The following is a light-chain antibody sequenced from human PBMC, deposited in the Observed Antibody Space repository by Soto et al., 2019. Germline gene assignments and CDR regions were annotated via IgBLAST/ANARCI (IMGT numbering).Light chain of an antibody. CDR2: AAS. J-gene: IGKJ4*01. CDR1: QGISSY. CDR3: QQLDSYPVT. Sequence: IQLTQSPSSLSASVGDRVTITCRASQGISSYLAWYQQKPGKAPKLLIYAASTLQSGVPSRFSGSGSGTDFTLTSSSLHPEDFATYSCQQLDSYPVTFGGGTKVEIK. V-gene: IGKV1-9*01.